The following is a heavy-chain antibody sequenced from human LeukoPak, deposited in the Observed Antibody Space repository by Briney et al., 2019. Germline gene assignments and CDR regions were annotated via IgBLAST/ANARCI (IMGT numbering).Heavy chain of an antibody. J-gene: IGHJ4*02. CDR2: ISYDGSNK. V-gene: IGHV3-30-3*01. Sequence: GGSLRLFCAASGFTLSCLGMEWGRQASGQGLGGVGVISYDGSNKYYADSVKGRFTISRDNSKNTLYLQMNSLRAEDTAVYYCARDPRDWLLNCYFDYWGQGTLVTVSS. CDR1: GFTLSCLG. CDR3: ARDPRDWLLNCYFDY. D-gene: IGHD3/OR15-3a*01.